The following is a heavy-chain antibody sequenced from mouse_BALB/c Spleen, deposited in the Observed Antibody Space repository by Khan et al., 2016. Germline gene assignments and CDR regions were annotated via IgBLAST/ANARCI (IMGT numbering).Heavy chain of an antibody. CDR2: INPGSGGT. Sequence: QVQLKQSGAELVRPGTSVKVSCKASGYAFTNYLIEWVKQRPGQGLEWIGVINPGSGGTNYNEKFKGKATLTADKSSSTAYMQLSSLTSDDSAVDFCARGQLGLPWFAYWGQGTLVTVSA. CDR3: ARGQLGLPWFAY. CDR1: GYAFTNYL. D-gene: IGHD3-2*01. J-gene: IGHJ3*01. V-gene: IGHV1-54*01.